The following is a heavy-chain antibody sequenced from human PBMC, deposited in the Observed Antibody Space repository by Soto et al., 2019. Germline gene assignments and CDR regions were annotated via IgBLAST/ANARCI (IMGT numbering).Heavy chain of an antibody. J-gene: IGHJ4*02. Sequence: QVQLVESGGGVVQPGRSLRLSCAASGFTFSSYGMHWVRQAPGKGLEWVAVIWYDGSNKYYADSVKGRFTISRDNSKNTLYLQMNSLRAEDTAVYYCARDSSGDTPPYYDYWGQGTLVTVSS. CDR2: IWYDGSNK. CDR3: ARDSSGDTPPYYDY. CDR1: GFTFSSYG. V-gene: IGHV3-33*01. D-gene: IGHD3-22*01.